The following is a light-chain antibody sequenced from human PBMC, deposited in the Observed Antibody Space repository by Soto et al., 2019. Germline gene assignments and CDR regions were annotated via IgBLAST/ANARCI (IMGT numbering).Light chain of an antibody. CDR3: CSSVRSPNWV. CDR2: EVN. Sequence: QSALTQPASVSGSPGQSITISCTGTSSDVGSCNCVSWYQQHPGKAPTLMIYEVNKRPSGISNRFSGSKSGNTASLTISGLQAEDEADYYCCSSVRSPNWVFGGGTKLTVL. J-gene: IGLJ3*02. CDR1: SSDVGSCNC. V-gene: IGLV2-23*02.